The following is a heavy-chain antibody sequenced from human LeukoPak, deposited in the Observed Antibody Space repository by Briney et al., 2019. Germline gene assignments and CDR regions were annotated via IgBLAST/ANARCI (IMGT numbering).Heavy chain of an antibody. CDR1: DFILSTYA. V-gene: IGHV3-23*01. Sequence: PGGSLRLSCTASDFILSTYAMSWVRQAPGKGLEWVSSISGNGAHPYYADSVKGRFTISRDNSKNTLYLQMNSLRAEDTAVYYCAKEGFDSWGQGTLVTVSS. J-gene: IGHJ4*02. CDR2: ISGNGAHP. CDR3: AKEGFDS.